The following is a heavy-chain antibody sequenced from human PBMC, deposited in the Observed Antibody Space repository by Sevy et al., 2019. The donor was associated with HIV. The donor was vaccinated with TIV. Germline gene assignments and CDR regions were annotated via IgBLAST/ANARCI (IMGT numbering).Heavy chain of an antibody. Sequence: GGSLRLSCAASGFTFSDYYMSWIRQAPGKGLEWISYISSSGSYIYYADSVKGRFTISRDNAKNSLYLQMNSLRAEDTAVYYCARDSYDFWSGSSYYYGMDVWGQGTTVTVSS. CDR1: GFTFSDYY. CDR3: ARDSYDFWSGSSYYYGMDV. V-gene: IGHV3-11*04. D-gene: IGHD3-3*01. CDR2: ISSSGSYI. J-gene: IGHJ6*02.